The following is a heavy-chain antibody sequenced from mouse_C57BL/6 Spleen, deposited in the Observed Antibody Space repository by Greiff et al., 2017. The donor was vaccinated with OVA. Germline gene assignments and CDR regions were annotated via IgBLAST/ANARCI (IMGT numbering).Heavy chain of an antibody. CDR1: GYTFTDYN. CDR3: AKGDSNPRYWYFDV. Sequence: EVQLQQSGPELVKPGASVKIPCKASGYTFTDYNMDWVKQSHGKSLEWIGDINPNNGGTIYNQKFKGKATLTVDKSSSTAYMELRSLTSEDTAVYYCAKGDSNPRYWYFDVWGTGTTVTVSS. CDR2: INPNNGGT. D-gene: IGHD2-5*01. J-gene: IGHJ1*03. V-gene: IGHV1-18*01.